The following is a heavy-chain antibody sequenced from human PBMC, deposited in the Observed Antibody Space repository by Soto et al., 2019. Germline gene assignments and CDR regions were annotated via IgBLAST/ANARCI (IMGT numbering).Heavy chain of an antibody. Sequence: PGGSLRLSCAASGFTFSSYSMNWVRQAPGKGLEWVSSISSCSSYIYYADSVKGRFTISRDNAKNLLYLQMNSLRAEDTAVYYCARGSLEWLNYYYYYMDVWGKGTTVTVSS. V-gene: IGHV3-21*01. J-gene: IGHJ6*03. CDR2: ISSCSSYI. CDR3: ARGSLEWLNYYYYYMDV. D-gene: IGHD3-3*01. CDR1: GFTFSSYS.